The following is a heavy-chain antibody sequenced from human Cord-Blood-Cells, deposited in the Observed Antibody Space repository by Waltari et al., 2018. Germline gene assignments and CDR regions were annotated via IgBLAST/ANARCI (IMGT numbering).Heavy chain of an antibody. D-gene: IGHD1-26*01. CDR2: IIPIFGTA. Sequence: QVQLVQSGAEVKKPGSSVKVSCKASGGTFSSYAISWGRQAPGQGLEWMGVIIPIFGTANYAQKFQGRVTIPADESTGTAYMELSSLRSEDTAVYYCARERMYSGSYDAFDIWGQGTMVTVSS. CDR1: GGTFSSYA. CDR3: ARERMYSGSYDAFDI. V-gene: IGHV1-69*01. J-gene: IGHJ3*02.